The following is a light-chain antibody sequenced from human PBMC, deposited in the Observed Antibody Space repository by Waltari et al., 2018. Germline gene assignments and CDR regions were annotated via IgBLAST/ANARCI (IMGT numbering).Light chain of an antibody. Sequence: QSVVIQSPSASGTPGQRVTISCSESSATIGGNVVDWYHQSPGTSPKLLIYTNNQRPSGVPDRFSGAKSGTSASLVISGLQSEDEADYYCATWEDSLNGWVFGGGTKLTVL. J-gene: IGLJ3*02. CDR1: SATIGGNV. CDR3: ATWEDSLNGWV. V-gene: IGLV1-44*01. CDR2: TNN.